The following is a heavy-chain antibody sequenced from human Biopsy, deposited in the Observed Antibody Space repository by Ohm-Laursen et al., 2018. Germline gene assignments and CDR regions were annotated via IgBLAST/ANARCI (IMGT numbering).Heavy chain of an antibody. D-gene: IGHD4-11*01. CDR2: IKQDGSEE. J-gene: IGHJ4*02. Sequence: SLRLSCAASGFTFGSYWMTWVRQAPGKGLEWVANIKQDGSEEYYVDSVKGRFTISRDNAKNTLYLQMNSLRAEDTAVYYCARGGFFAYSTFDYWGQGALVTVSS. V-gene: IGHV3-7*01. CDR1: GFTFGSYW. CDR3: ARGGFFAYSTFDY.